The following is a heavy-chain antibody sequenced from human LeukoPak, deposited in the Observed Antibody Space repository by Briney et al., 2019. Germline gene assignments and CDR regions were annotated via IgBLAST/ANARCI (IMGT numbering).Heavy chain of an antibody. Sequence: PGGSLRPSCAASGFTFNSHWMHWVRQAPGKGLLWVSGINGDWSSTSNEDSVKGRFTISRDNAKNMLYLQMNSLRAEDTAVYYCVRELGAFDIWGQGTMVTVSS. CDR2: INGDWSST. J-gene: IGHJ3*02. CDR3: VRELGAFDI. CDR1: GFTFNSHW. V-gene: IGHV3-74*01.